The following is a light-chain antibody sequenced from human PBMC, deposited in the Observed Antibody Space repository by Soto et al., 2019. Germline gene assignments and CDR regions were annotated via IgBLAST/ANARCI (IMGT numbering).Light chain of an antibody. CDR3: QRHRT. CDR2: GAS. CDR1: QSVTSNY. J-gene: IGKJ1*01. Sequence: EVVVTQSPGTLSLSPGERATLSCRASQSVTSNYLAWYQQKPGKAPRLLIHGASSRATGIPDRFSGSGSGTDFPLTISRLEPEDFAVYYCQRHRTFGQGTKVDIK. V-gene: IGKV3-20*01.